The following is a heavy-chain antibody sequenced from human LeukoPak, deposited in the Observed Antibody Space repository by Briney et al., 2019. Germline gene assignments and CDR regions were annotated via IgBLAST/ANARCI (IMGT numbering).Heavy chain of an antibody. CDR1: GFTFSSYE. J-gene: IGHJ4*02. V-gene: IGHV3-48*03. CDR2: ISSSGSTI. D-gene: IGHD2-15*01. CDR3: ARDLSAGVVVAAASDY. Sequence: PGGSLRLSCAASGFTFSSYEMNWVRQAPGKGLEWVSYISSSGSTIYYADSVKGRFTISRDNAKNSLYLQMNSLRAEDTAVYYCARDLSAGVVVAAASDYWGQGTLVTVSS.